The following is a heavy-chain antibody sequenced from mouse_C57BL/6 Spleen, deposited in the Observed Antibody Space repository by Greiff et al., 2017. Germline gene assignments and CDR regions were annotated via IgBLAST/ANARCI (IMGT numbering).Heavy chain of an antibody. CDR2: IHPNSGST. CDR3: ASPTTVRELRYFDY. Sequence: VQLQQPGAELVKPGASVKLSCKASGYTFTSYWMHWVKQRPGQGLEWIGMIHPNSGSTNYNEKFKSKATLTVDKSSSTAYMQLSSLTSEDSAVYYCASPTTVRELRYFDYWGQGTTLTVSS. D-gene: IGHD1-1*01. V-gene: IGHV1-64*01. CDR1: GYTFTSYW. J-gene: IGHJ2*01.